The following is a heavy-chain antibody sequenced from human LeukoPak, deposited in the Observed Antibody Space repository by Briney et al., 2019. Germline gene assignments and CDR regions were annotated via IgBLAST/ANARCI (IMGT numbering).Heavy chain of an antibody. J-gene: IGHJ5*02. CDR1: GYTFTGYY. V-gene: IGHV1-2*02. CDR2: INPNSGGT. CDR3: ARDVVRGAINWFDP. Sequence: ASVKVSCKASGYTFTGYYMHWVRQAPGQGLEWMGWINPNSGGTNYAQKFQGRVTMTRDTSISTAYMELSRLRSDDPAVYYCARDVVRGAINWFDPWGQGTLVTVSS. D-gene: IGHD3-10*01.